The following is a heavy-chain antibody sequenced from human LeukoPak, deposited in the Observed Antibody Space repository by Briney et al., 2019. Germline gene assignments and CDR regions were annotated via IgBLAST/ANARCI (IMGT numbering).Heavy chain of an antibody. CDR2: IWYDGSNK. J-gene: IGHJ4*02. CDR1: GFTFSSYG. V-gene: IGHV3-33*01. CDR3: ARDPSRRYSSSTMGY. Sequence: GGSLRLSCAASGFTFSSYGMHWVRQAPGKGLEWVAVIWYDGSNKYYADSVKGRFTISRDNSKNTLYLQMNSLRAEDTAVYYCARDPSRRYSSSTMGYWGQGTLVTVSS. D-gene: IGHD6-13*01.